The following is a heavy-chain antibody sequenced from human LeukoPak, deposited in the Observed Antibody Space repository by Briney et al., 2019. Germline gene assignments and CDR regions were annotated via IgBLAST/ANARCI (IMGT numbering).Heavy chain of an antibody. J-gene: IGHJ4*02. CDR3: AREKEGNYDSSGYPDY. CDR2: ISSSSSTI. Sequence: PGGSLRLSCAASGFTFSSYSMNWVRQAPGKGLEWVSYISSSSSTIYYADSVKGRFTISRDNAKNSLYLQMNSLRAEDTAVYYCAREKEGNYDSSGYPDYWGQGTLVTVSS. V-gene: IGHV3-48*04. CDR1: GFTFSSYS. D-gene: IGHD3-22*01.